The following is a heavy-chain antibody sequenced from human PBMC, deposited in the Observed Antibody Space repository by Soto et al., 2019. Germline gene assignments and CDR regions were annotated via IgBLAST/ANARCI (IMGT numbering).Heavy chain of an antibody. Sequence: PSETLSLTCNVSGDSIRGYYWSWIRQSPGKGLEWIGYIYYTGRNINYNPSLESRVTISVDTSKNQFSLNLKSVTAADTAVYYCAIHGHCTIGSCYYFDSWGQGTPVT. CDR3: AIHGHCTIGSCYYFDS. D-gene: IGHD3-10*01. V-gene: IGHV4-59*08. J-gene: IGHJ4*02. CDR2: IYYTGRNI. CDR1: GDSIRGYY.